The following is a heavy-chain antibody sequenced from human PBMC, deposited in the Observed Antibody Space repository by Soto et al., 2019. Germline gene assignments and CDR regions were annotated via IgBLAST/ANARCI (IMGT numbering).Heavy chain of an antibody. J-gene: IGHJ6*02. D-gene: IGHD2-15*01. Sequence: VQLVESGGGLVQPGGSLRLSCAGSGFSFSNAWMNWVRQAPGKGLEWVGRIKRKIDGEATDYAAPVKGRFTVSRDDSKSALYLHMNSLKGDDTAVYYCTTGSVEGVWGQGTTVTVSS. V-gene: IGHV3-15*07. CDR2: IKRKIDGEAT. CDR1: GFSFSNAW. CDR3: TTGSVEGV.